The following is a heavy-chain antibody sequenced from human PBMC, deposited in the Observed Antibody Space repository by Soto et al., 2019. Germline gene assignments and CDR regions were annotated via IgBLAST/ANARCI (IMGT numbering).Heavy chain of an antibody. J-gene: IGHJ6*02. D-gene: IGHD2-2*01. CDR3: ARYIPGVSYYGMDV. CDR2: IGESGTPT. CDR1: GFTFSSYA. Sequence: GGSLRLSCAASGFTFSSYAMKGVRQAPGKGLEWVSLIGESGTPTYYADSVKGRFTISRDNSGNTLFLEMYSLRAEDTAVYYCARYIPGVSYYGMDVWGQGTTVTVS. V-gene: IGHV3-23*01.